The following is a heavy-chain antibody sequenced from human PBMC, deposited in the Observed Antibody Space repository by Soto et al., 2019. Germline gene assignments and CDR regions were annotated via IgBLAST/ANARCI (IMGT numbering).Heavy chain of an antibody. CDR3: ARGGRGYTKDDTFDI. V-gene: IGHV3-21*01. CDR1: DSTFRSYS. CDR2: ISSGSSVI. Sequence: EVQLVESGGALVKPGESLRLSCVASDSTFRSYSMNWVRQAPGRGLEWVSIISSGSSVIFYADSMKGRFTISRDNAKNSLYLQMNSLRAEDTAVYYCARGGRGYTKDDTFDIWGQGTMVTVSS. J-gene: IGHJ3*02. D-gene: IGHD2-2*02.